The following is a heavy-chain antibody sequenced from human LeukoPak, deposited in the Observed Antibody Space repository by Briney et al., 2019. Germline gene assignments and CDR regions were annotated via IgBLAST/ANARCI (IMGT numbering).Heavy chain of an antibody. CDR2: INPIFGTA. Sequence: GASVKVSCKASGGTFSSYAINWVRQAPGQRLEWMGGINPIFGTANYAQKFQGRVTITADESTSTAYMDLSSLRSDDTAVYYCARVDRYSSWGNYFDYWGQGTLVTVSS. V-gene: IGHV1-69*01. CDR3: ARVDRYSSWGNYFDY. J-gene: IGHJ4*02. CDR1: GGTFSSYA. D-gene: IGHD6-19*01.